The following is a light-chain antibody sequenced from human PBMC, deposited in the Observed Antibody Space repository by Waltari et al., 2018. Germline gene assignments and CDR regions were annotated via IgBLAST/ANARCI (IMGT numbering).Light chain of an antibody. J-gene: IGLJ3*02. V-gene: IGLV3-21*02. CDR2: DDW. CDR3: QVWNSFIDHWV. CDR1: RHVTRS. Sequence: SYELTQPPSVSVAPGQTATMTCEAQRHVTRSVHGYQKKPGQAPVVVVYDDWNRPSGVPERFSGSNSGSTATLIISRVEAGDEADYYCQVWNSFIDHWVFGGGTKLTVL.